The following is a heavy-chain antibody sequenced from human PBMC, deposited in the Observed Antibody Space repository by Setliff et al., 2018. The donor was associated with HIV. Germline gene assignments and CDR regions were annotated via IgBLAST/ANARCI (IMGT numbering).Heavy chain of an antibody. J-gene: IGHJ3*02. Sequence: GESLKLSCRAFGNSFDNHWIAWVRQMPGKGPEWMGFIYTGDSGTKYSPAFQGRVTISADKSIKTTYLQWTSLQPSDTAMYYCARHQVAMSMLVVQDPGPFDNWGQGTRVTVSS. CDR3: ARHQVAMSMLVVQDPGPFDN. CDR2: IYTGDSGT. D-gene: IGHD3-10*02. V-gene: IGHV5-51*01. CDR1: GNSFDNHW.